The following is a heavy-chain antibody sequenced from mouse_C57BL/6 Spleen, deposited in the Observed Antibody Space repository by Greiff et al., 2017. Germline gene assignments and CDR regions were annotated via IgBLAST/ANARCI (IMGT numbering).Heavy chain of an antibody. Sequence: EVQLVESGGGLVKPGGSLKLSCAASGFTFSSYAMSWVRQTPEKRLEWVATISDGGSYTYYPDNVKGRFTISRDNAKNNLYLQMGHLKSEDTAMYYCARARGYCDDWGQGTTLTVSA. CDR2: ISDGGSYT. CDR1: GFTFSSYA. CDR3: ARARGYCDD. J-gene: IGHJ2*01. V-gene: IGHV5-4*01.